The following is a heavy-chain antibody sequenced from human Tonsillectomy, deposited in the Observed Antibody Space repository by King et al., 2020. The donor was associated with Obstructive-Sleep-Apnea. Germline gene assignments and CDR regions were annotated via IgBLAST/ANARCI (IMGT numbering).Heavy chain of an antibody. V-gene: IGHV3-30*02. CDR3: AEDLGYRFDC. D-gene: IGHD2-2*01. J-gene: IGHJ4*02. Sequence: QLVQSGGGVVQPGGSLRLSCGASGFTFSSNGMHWVRQAPGKGLEWGAFIRYDGRNQHYADSVEGRFAISRDDSKNTLYLQMNSLRTEDTLVYYCAEDLGYRFDCWGQGTLVTVSS. CDR1: GFTFSSNG. CDR2: IRYDGRNQ.